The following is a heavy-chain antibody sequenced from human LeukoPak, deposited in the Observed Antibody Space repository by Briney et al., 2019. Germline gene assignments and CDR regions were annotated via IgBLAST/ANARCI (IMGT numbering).Heavy chain of an antibody. D-gene: IGHD3-10*01. CDR1: GFTFSSYG. J-gene: IGHJ4*02. Sequence: GGSLRLSCAASGFTFSSYGMHWVRQAPGKGLEWVAFIRYDGSNKYYADSAKGRFTISRDNSKNTLYLQMNSLRAEDTAVYYCAKSAAMVRGVIKEYYFDYWGQGTLVTVSS. CDR3: AKSAAMVRGVIKEYYFDY. V-gene: IGHV3-30*02. CDR2: IRYDGSNK.